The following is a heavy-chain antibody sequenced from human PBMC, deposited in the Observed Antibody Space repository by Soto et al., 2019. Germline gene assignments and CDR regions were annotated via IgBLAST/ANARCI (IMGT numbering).Heavy chain of an antibody. D-gene: IGHD2-15*01. CDR2: INPSGGST. Sequence: ASVKVSCKASGXTFTSYYMHWVRQAPGQGLEWMGIINPSGGSTSYAQKFQGRVTMTRDTSTSTVYMELSSLRSEDTAVYYCARGIVVVVAATSWFDPWGQGTLVTVS. CDR1: GXTFTSYY. J-gene: IGHJ5*02. V-gene: IGHV1-46*01. CDR3: ARGIVVVVAATSWFDP.